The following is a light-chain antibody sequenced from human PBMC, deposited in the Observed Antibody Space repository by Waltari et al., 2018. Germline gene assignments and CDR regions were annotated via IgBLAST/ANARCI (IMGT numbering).Light chain of an antibody. CDR1: SSDVGSYNY. CDR3: SSYAGRNNIVL. Sequence: QSALTQPPSASGSPGQSVTISCTGTSSDVGSYNYVSWYQQHPGKAPKLMIYEVSKRPSGVPYLFSGSKSGNTASLTVSGLQAEDEADYYCSSYAGRNNIVLFGGGTKLTAL. V-gene: IGLV2-8*01. J-gene: IGLJ2*01. CDR2: EVS.